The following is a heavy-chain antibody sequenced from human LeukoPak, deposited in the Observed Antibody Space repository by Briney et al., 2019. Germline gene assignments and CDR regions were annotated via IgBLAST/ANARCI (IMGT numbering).Heavy chain of an antibody. CDR1: GYTFTRYY. D-gene: IGHD6-6*01. V-gene: IGHV1-2*04. CDR2: INPNSGGT. CDR3: ARGEAARSGAFDI. Sequence: ASVKVSGKPSGYTFTRYYMHWVRQAPGQGLEWRGWINPNSGGTNYAQKFQGWVTMTRDTSISTAYMDLSRLRSEDTAVYYCARGEAARSGAFDIWGQGTMVTVSS. J-gene: IGHJ3*02.